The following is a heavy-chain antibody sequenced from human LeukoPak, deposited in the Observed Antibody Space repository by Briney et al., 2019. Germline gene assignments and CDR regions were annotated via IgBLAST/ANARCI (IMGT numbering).Heavy chain of an antibody. CDR1: GGSISGYY. J-gene: IGHJ4*02. CDR2: VYYDGGT. CDR3: ARYGSSPATYFDC. V-gene: IGHV4-59*01. D-gene: IGHD5-18*01. Sequence: SETLSLACSVSGGSISGYYWSWIRQPPGKGLEWIGWVYYDGGTSYNPSLKNRVSISVDTSKNQFSLKLSSVTAADTAMYYCARYGSSPATYFDCWGQGPLVTVSS.